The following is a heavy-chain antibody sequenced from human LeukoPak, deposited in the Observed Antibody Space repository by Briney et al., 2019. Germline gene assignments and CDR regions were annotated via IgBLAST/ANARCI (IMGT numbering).Heavy chain of an antibody. CDR2: IYYSGNT. J-gene: IGHJ4*02. D-gene: IGHD3-22*01. CDR3: ARVAHDSSGPSFDY. Sequence: PSETLSLTCTVSGGSISSYYWSWIRQPPGKGLEWIGYIYYSGNTNYNPSLKSRVTISVDTSKNQFSLKLSSVTAADTAVYYCARVAHDSSGPSFDYWGQGTLVTVSS. V-gene: IGHV4-59*01. CDR1: GGSISSYY.